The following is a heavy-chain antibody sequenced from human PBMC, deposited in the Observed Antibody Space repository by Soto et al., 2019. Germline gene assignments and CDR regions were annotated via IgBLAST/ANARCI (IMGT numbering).Heavy chain of an antibody. CDR1: GYTFISYY. CDR3: ARGYPPRDHVRNLPRAN. Sequence: KVCCKGSGYTFISYYLHWVRQAPGQGLEWMGIINPAGGSTSYAQKFQGRVAMTRDTSTSTVYMELSSLRFDDTAVHYPARGYPPRDHVRNLPRANGGQGTLLTASS. J-gene: IGHJ4*02. D-gene: IGHD2-2*01. V-gene: IGHV1-46*03. CDR2: INPAGGST.